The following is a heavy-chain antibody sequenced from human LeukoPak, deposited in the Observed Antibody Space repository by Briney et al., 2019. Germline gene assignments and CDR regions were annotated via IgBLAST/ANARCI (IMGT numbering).Heavy chain of an antibody. CDR1: GFTFSSYS. V-gene: IGHV3-48*01. D-gene: IGHD3-22*01. CDR2: ISSSSSTI. CDR3: ARDQPDYYDSSGPFDY. Sequence: GGSLRLSCAASGFTFSSYSMNWVRQAPGKGLEWVSYISSSSSTIYYADSAKGRLTISRDNAKNSLYLQMNSLRAEDTAVYYCARDQPDYYDSSGPFDYWGQGTLVTVSS. J-gene: IGHJ4*02.